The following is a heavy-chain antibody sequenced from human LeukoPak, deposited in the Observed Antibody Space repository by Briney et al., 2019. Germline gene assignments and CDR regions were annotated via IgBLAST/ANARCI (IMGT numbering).Heavy chain of an antibody. CDR3: ARDQSISSTSCPSH. D-gene: IGHD2-2*01. CDR1: GYTFTGFY. J-gene: IGHJ4*02. Sequence: ASVKVSCKASGYTFTGFYIHWVRQAPGQGLEWMGWINPNSGGTKYAQRFQGRVTMTRDTSISTAYMELNSLRSDDTAVYHCARDQSISSTSCPSHWGQGTLVTVSS. V-gene: IGHV1-2*02. CDR2: INPNSGGT.